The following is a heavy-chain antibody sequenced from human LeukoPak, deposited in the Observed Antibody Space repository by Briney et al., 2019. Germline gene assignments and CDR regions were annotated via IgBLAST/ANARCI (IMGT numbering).Heavy chain of an antibody. CDR3: AREMGLSYESSGFYA. CDR1: GYTFTSYD. V-gene: IGHV1-8*01. D-gene: IGHD3-22*01. J-gene: IGHJ5*02. Sequence: GASVKVSCKASGYTFTSYDINWVRQATGQGLEWMGWMNPNSGNTGYAQKFQGRVTMTRNTSISTAYMELSSLRSEDTAVYYCAREMGLSYESSGFYAWGQGTLVTVSS. CDR2: MNPNSGNT.